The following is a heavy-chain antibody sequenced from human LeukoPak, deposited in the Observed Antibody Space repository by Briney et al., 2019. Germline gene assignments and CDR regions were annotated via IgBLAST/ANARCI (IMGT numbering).Heavy chain of an antibody. J-gene: IGHJ3*02. CDR3: ARDFHRRYYDSSGYNAFDI. Sequence: GGSLRLSCAASGFTFSSYSMNWVRQAPGKGLEWVSYISSSSSTTYYADSVKGRFTISRDNAKNSLYLQMNSLRAEDTAVYYCARDFHRRYYDSSGYNAFDIWGQGTMVTVSS. D-gene: IGHD3-22*01. CDR1: GFTFSSYS. CDR2: ISSSSSTT. V-gene: IGHV3-48*04.